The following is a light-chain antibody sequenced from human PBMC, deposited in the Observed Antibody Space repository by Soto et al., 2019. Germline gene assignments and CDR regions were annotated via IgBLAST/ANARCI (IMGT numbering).Light chain of an antibody. CDR2: SNN. V-gene: IGLV1-44*01. J-gene: IGLJ3*02. CDR1: SSNIGSNT. Sequence: QSVLTQPPSASGTPGQRGTLSCSGSSSNIGSNTVNWYHQLPGTAPKLHIYSNNQRPSGVPDRFSGSKSGTSASLAIRGLESEDESDYYCAAWDDSLNGLWVFGGGTKLTVL. CDR3: AAWDDSLNGLWV.